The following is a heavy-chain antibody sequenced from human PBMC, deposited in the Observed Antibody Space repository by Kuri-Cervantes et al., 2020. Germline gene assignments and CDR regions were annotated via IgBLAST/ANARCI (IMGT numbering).Heavy chain of an antibody. CDR3: ARRGRCGGDCFFTRGPDAFDI. J-gene: IGHJ3*02. Sequence: ASVKVSCKASGYTFTGYYMHWVRQAPGQGLEWMGWINPNSGGTNYAQKFQGRVTMTRDTSISTAYMELSSLRSEDTAVYYCARRGRCGGDCFFTRGPDAFDIWGQGTMVTVSS. D-gene: IGHD2-21*02. V-gene: IGHV1-2*02. CDR2: INPNSGGT. CDR1: GYTFTGYY.